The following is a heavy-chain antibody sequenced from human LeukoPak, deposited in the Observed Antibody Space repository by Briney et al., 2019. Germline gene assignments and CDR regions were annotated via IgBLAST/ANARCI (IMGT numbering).Heavy chain of an antibody. CDR3: ARDSLEYYDSSGYYEGAANAFDI. J-gene: IGHJ3*02. Sequence: PSETLSLTCTVSGYSISSGFYWGWIRQPPGKGLEWIGNIYHSGSTYCNPSLKSRVTISVDTSKNQFSLKLSSVTAADTAVYYCARDSLEYYDSSGYYEGAANAFDIWGQGTMVTVSS. D-gene: IGHD3-22*01. CDR1: GYSISSGFY. CDR2: IYHSGST. V-gene: IGHV4-38-2*02.